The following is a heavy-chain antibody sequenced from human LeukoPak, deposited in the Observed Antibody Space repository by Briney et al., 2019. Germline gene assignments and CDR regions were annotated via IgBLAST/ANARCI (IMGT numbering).Heavy chain of an antibody. CDR3: ARVFKVVVPAAMEAIWFDP. V-gene: IGHV1-18*01. CDR1: GYTFTSYG. CDR2: ISAYNGNT. J-gene: IGHJ5*02. D-gene: IGHD2-2*01. Sequence: ASVKVSCKASGYTFTSYGISWVRQAHGQGLEWLGWISAYNGNTNYAQKLQGRVTMTTDTSTSTAYMELRSLRSDDTAVYYCARVFKVVVPAAMEAIWFDPWGQGTLVTVSS.